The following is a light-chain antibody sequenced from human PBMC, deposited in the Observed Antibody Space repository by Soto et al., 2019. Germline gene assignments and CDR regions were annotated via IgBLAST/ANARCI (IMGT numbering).Light chain of an antibody. CDR1: QSISSY. Sequence: DIQMTQSPSSLSASVGDRVTITCRASQSISSYLNWYQQKPGKAPKLLIYAASSLQSGVPSRFSGSGSGTDFTLTISSLQPEDFATYYCQQSYSTHTFGQGTKV. J-gene: IGKJ2*01. CDR2: AAS. CDR3: QQSYSTHT. V-gene: IGKV1-39*01.